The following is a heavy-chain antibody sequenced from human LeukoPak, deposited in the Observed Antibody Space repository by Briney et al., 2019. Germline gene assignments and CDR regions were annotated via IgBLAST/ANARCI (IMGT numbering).Heavy chain of an antibody. CDR2: IWYDGSNK. D-gene: IGHD6-13*01. Sequence: GRSLRLSCATSGFTFSSYGMHWVRQAPGKGLEWVAVIWYDGSNKYYADSVKGRFTISRDNSKNTLYLQMNSLRAEDTDVYYCARQRYPYSSSWTPKGTNWFDPWGQGTLVTVSS. V-gene: IGHV3-33*01. CDR3: ARQRYPYSSSWTPKGTNWFDP. J-gene: IGHJ5*02. CDR1: GFTFSSYG.